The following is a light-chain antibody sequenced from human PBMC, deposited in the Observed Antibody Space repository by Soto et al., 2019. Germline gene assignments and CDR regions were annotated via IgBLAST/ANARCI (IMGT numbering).Light chain of an antibody. CDR1: QSLVYSDGNTF. V-gene: IGKV2-30*01. CDR2: KVS. J-gene: IGKJ1*01. CDR3: MQGTRWPPT. Sequence: DVVMTQSPLSLPVTLGQPASISCRSSQSLVYSDGNTFLNWFQQRPGQSPRRLIYKVSNRDSGVPDRFSGSGSGTDFALKISRGEDEDVGVCFYCMQGTRWPPTFGQGTNVEI.